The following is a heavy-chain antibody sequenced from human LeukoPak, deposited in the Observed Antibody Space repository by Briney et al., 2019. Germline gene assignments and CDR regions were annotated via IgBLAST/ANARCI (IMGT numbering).Heavy chain of an antibody. Sequence: GASVKVSCKASGGTFSSYAISWVRQAPGQGLEWMGGIIPIFGTANYAQKFQGRVTITADESTSTAYMELSSLRSEDTAVYYCARGAYSGSYLYYFDYWGQGTLVTVSS. D-gene: IGHD1-26*01. J-gene: IGHJ4*02. CDR2: IIPIFGTA. CDR1: GGTFSSYA. V-gene: IGHV1-69*13. CDR3: ARGAYSGSYLYYFDY.